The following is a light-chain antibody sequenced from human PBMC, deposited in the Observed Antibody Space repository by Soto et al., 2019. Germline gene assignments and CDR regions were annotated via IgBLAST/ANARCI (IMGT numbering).Light chain of an antibody. CDR3: QQRSNWPPIT. Sequence: EILLTQSPATLSLSPGERATLHCRASQTVVDDLAWYQQKPGQAPRLLIYGASTRATDVPARFSDSGSGTDFTLTINSLEPEDFAVYYCQQRSNWPPITFGQGTRLEIK. CDR2: GAS. J-gene: IGKJ5*01. V-gene: IGKV3-11*01. CDR1: QTVVDD.